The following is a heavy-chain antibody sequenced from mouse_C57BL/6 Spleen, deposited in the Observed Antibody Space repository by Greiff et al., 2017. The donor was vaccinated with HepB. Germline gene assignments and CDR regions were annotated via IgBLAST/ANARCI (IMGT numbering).Heavy chain of an antibody. CDR2: ISDGGSYT. CDR3: ARVDSSGYWFAY. D-gene: IGHD3-2*02. V-gene: IGHV5-4*01. J-gene: IGHJ3*01. CDR1: GFTFSSYA. Sequence: EVQGVESGGGLVKPGGSLKLSCAASGFTFSSYAMSWVRQTPEKRLEWVATISDGGSYTYYPDNVKGRFTISRDNAKNNLYLQMSHLKSEDTAMYYCARVDSSGYWFAYWGQGTLVTVSA.